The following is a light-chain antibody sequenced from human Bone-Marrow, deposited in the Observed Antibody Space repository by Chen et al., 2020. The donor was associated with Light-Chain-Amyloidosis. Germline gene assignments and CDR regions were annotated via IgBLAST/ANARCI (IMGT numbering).Light chain of an antibody. CDR3: QQYGTSPLT. V-gene: IGKV3-20*01. CDR1: QTICSNY. J-gene: IGKJ4*01. Sequence: EFASTQSPCTLSLSPGEGANLSCRASQTICSNYLTWYQQKFGQAPRLLIYGSSSRATGIPDRFTGSGSGTDFTLTINRLEPEDFAMYYCQQYGTSPLTFGGGTKVEIK. CDR2: GSS.